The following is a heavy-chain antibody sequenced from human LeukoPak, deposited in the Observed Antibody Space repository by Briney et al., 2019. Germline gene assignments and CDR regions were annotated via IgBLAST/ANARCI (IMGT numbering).Heavy chain of an antibody. CDR1: GYTFTGYY. CDR3: ARDQHDSSGYYYSFFAFDI. Sequence: ASVKVSCKASGYTFTGYYMHWVRQAPGQGLEWMGWINPNSGGTNYAQKFQGRVTMTRDTFISTAYMELSRLRSDDTAVYYCARDQHDSSGYYYSFFAFDIWGQGTMVTVSS. J-gene: IGHJ3*02. D-gene: IGHD3-22*01. CDR2: INPNSGGT. V-gene: IGHV1-2*02.